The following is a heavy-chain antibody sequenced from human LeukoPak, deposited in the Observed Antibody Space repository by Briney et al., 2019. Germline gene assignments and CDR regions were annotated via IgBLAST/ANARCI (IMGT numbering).Heavy chain of an antibody. Sequence: ASVKVSCKASGYTFISYGISWVRQAPGQGLEWMGWINAYNGYTNYAQKIQGRVTMTTDISTSTAYMELRSLRSDDTAVYYCERDLNKSCRGVTPEGSDYWGQGTLVTVSS. J-gene: IGHJ4*02. CDR3: ERDLNKSCRGVTPEGSDY. CDR2: INAYNGYT. D-gene: IGHD1-14*01. CDR1: GYTFISYG. V-gene: IGHV1-18*01.